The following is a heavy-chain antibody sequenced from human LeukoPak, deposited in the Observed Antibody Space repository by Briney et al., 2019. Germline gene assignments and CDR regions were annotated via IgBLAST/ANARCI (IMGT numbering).Heavy chain of an antibody. CDR3: ARGGIAAALCDY. V-gene: IGHV1-69*06. J-gene: IGHJ4*02. Sequence: GASVKVSCKASGYTFTSYYMHWVRQAPGQGLEWMGGIIPIFGTANYAQKFQGRVTITADKSTSTAYMELSSLRSEDTAVYYCARGGIAAALCDYWGQGTLVTVSS. CDR2: IIPIFGTA. CDR1: GYTFTSYY. D-gene: IGHD6-13*01.